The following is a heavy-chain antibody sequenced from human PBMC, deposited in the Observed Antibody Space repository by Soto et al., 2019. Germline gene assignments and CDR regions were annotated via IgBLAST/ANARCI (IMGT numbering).Heavy chain of an antibody. CDR3: TKEKSVMYSGYDAFDI. Sequence: GWSLRLSCASSVFTFISYEMDWVRQAPGKGLEWVAYISSSGTILYGDSVKGRFTISRDNADNSLYLQLNSLTAEDTAVYYCTKEKSVMYSGYDAFDIWGRGTMVTVSS. V-gene: IGHV3-48*03. CDR1: VFTFISYE. CDR2: ISSSGTI. D-gene: IGHD5-12*01. J-gene: IGHJ3*02.